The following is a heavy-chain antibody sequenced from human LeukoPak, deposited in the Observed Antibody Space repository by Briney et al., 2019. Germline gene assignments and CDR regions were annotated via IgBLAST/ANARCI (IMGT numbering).Heavy chain of an antibody. Sequence: ASVKVSCKASGGIFRNYAISWVRLAPGQGLEWMGRVIPVFGTTNYAQKFQGRVKITTDESASTVYMELSSLRSEDTAMYYCAKAWEMRIIGAFDVWGQGTMVIVSS. CDR3: AKAWEMRIIGAFDV. V-gene: IGHV1-69*05. CDR2: VIPVFGTT. CDR1: GGIFRNYA. D-gene: IGHD1-26*01. J-gene: IGHJ3*01.